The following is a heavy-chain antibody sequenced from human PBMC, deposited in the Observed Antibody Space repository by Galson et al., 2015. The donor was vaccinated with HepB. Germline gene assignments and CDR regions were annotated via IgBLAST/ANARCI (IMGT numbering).Heavy chain of an antibody. D-gene: IGHD2-8*02. Sequence: ETLSLTCTVSGGSISSSSYYWGWIRQPPGKGLEWIGSIYYSGSTYYNPSLKSRVTISVDTSKNQFSLKLSSVTAADTAVYYCARLWWGTRGAFDIWGQGTMVTVSS. J-gene: IGHJ3*02. CDR3: ARLWWGTRGAFDI. CDR2: IYYSGST. CDR1: GGSISSSSYY. V-gene: IGHV4-39*01.